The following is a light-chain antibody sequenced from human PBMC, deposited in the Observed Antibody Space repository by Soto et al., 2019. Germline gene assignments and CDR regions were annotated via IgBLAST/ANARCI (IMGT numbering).Light chain of an antibody. CDR3: QVWDSGSAHVV. CDR2: SDT. V-gene: IGLV3-21*01. CDR1: DIGSKG. Sequence: SYELTQPPSVSVAPGKTASIAWGGNDIGSKGVHWYKQKPGQAPVLVIYSDTDLPPVIPERFSGSNSANLATLTISRVEAGDEDDYYCQVWDSGSAHVVFGGGTKLTVL. J-gene: IGLJ2*01.